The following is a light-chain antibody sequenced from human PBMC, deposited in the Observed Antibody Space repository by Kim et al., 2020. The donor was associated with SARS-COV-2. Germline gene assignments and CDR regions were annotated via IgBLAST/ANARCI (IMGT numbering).Light chain of an antibody. V-gene: IGLV6-57*03. CDR2: EDK. Sequence: GKTVTLSSSRSSGRSGSDYVQWYQQSPATAPTVVLYEDKQRASGVPGRLSGSIDSSSNSASLTISGLQTEDEADYYCQSYDGTNYVFGPGTKVTVL. CDR3: QSYDGTNYV. J-gene: IGLJ1*01. CDR1: SGRSGSDY.